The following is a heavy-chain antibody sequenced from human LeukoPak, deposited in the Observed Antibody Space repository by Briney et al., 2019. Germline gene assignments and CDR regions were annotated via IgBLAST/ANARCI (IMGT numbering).Heavy chain of an antibody. CDR1: GFNFGDFA. CDR3: TRDYPASFDV. J-gene: IGHJ3*01. CDR2: IRSTIYGGTT. Sequence: PGRSLRLSCTVSGFNFGDFAMSWVRQAPGKGLEWLGFIRSTIYGGTTDYAASVKGRFTISRDDSKSIAYLQINSLKTEDTAMYYCTRDYPASFDVWGQGTLVTVSS. V-gene: IGHV3-49*04.